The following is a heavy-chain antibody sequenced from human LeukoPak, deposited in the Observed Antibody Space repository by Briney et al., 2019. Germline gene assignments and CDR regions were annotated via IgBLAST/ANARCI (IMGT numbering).Heavy chain of an antibody. Sequence: GSLRLSCAASGFTFSSYSMNWVRQAPGKGLEWVSSISSSSSYIYYADSVKGRFTISRDNAKNSLYLQMNSLRAEDTAVYDCARIVTGSWFDPWGQGTLVTVSS. CDR1: GFTFSSYS. CDR3: ARIVTGSWFDP. D-gene: IGHD1-26*01. CDR2: ISSSSSYI. V-gene: IGHV3-21*01. J-gene: IGHJ5*02.